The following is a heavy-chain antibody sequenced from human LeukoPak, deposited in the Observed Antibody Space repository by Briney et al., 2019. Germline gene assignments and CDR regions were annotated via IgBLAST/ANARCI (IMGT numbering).Heavy chain of an antibody. Sequence: GGSLRLSCAASGFTFSSYSMNWVRQTPGKGLEWVSYISSSGSTIYYADSVKGRFTISRDNAKNSLYLQMNSLRAEDTAVYYCAREYRTAYFDYWGQGTLVTVSS. J-gene: IGHJ4*02. CDR1: GFTFSSYS. CDR2: ISSSGSTI. D-gene: IGHD2-2*01. CDR3: AREYRTAYFDY. V-gene: IGHV3-48*01.